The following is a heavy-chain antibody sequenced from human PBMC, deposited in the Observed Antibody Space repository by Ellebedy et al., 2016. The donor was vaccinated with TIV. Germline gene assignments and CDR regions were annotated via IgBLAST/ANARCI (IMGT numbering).Heavy chain of an antibody. CDR3: ARNMYSSGWVGY. CDR2: INPNSGGT. D-gene: IGHD6-19*01. Sequence: ASVKVSXKASGYTFTGYYMHWVRQAPGQGLEWMGWINPNSGGTNYAQKFQGRVTMTRDTSISTAYMELSRLRSDDTAVYYCARNMYSSGWVGYWGQGTLVTVSS. J-gene: IGHJ4*02. CDR1: GYTFTGYY. V-gene: IGHV1-2*02.